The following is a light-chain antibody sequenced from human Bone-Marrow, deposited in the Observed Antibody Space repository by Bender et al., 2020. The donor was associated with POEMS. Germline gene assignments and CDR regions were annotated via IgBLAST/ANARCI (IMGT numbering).Light chain of an antibody. V-gene: IGLV2-14*03. CDR3: ASHTQRTTWV. CDR1: SSDVGAYNY. J-gene: IGLJ3*02. Sequence: QSALTQPASVSGSPGQSITISCTGTSSDVGAYNYVSWYQQHPGKAPKLMLYDVTERPSGVPDRFSGSKSGNTASLTISGLQAEDEADYYCASHTQRTTWVFGGGTRLTVL. CDR2: DVT.